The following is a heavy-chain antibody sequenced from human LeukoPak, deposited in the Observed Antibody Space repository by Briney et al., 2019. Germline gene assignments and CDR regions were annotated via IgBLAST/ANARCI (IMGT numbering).Heavy chain of an antibody. D-gene: IGHD4-17*01. Sequence: SETLSLTCTVSGGSISSSSYYWGWIRQPPGKGLERIGSIYYSGSTNYNPSLKSRVTISVDTSKNQFSLKMSSVTAADTAAYYCARVDYGDYGFVDYWGQGTLVTVSS. CDR3: ARVDYGDYGFVDY. CDR1: GGSISSSSYY. V-gene: IGHV4-39*07. J-gene: IGHJ4*02. CDR2: IYYSGST.